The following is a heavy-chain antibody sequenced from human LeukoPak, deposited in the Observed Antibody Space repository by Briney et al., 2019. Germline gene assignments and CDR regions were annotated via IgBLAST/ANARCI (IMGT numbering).Heavy chain of an antibody. D-gene: IGHD6-19*01. Sequence: WGSLRLSCAASRFTFSSYSMNWLRQAPGKGLEWVSSISSSSSYIYYTDSVKARFTISRDNAKNSLYLQMNSLRAEDTAVYYCARRSSSGWYPDYYYYYMDVWGKGPTVTVPS. J-gene: IGHJ6*03. CDR1: RFTFSSYS. CDR2: ISSSSSYI. CDR3: ARRSSSGWYPDYYYYYMDV. V-gene: IGHV3-21*01.